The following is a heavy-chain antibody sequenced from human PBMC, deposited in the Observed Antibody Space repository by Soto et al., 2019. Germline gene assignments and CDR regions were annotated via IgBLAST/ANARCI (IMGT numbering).Heavy chain of an antibody. CDR2: IYYSGNT. D-gene: IGHD1-1*01. CDR1: GGSITTGGRY. V-gene: IGHV4-31*02. J-gene: IGHJ3*02. CDR3: AQALVFTGGDGFDI. Sequence: QVRLQEWGPGLVKPSQTLSLKCSVSGGSITTGGRYWSWIRQLPGKGLEWIGDIYYSGNTYYNASLKSRVTISVEADKNQFSLKLSFVTAADTAVYYCAQALVFTGGDGFDIWGQGRLVTVSS.